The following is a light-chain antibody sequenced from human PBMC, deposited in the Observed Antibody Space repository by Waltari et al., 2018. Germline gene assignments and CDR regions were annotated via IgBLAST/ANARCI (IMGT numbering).Light chain of an antibody. Sequence: SYELTPPPSVSVSPGQTASITCSGDKLGDKYACWYQQRPGQSPVLVIYEDTKRPSGIPERFSGSNSGNTATLTISGTQAIDEADYYCQAWDSRTEVFGGGTKLTVL. V-gene: IGLV3-1*01. J-gene: IGLJ2*01. CDR3: QAWDSRTEV. CDR2: EDT. CDR1: KLGDKY.